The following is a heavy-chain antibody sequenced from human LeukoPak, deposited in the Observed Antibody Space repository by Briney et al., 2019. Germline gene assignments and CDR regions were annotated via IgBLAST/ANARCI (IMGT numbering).Heavy chain of an antibody. V-gene: IGHV3-33*01. Sequence: GGSLRLSCAASGFTFSSFGMHWVRQAPGKGLEWVALIWYDGSNKYHADSAKSRFTISRDNSKNTLYMQMNSLRAENTAVYYCARDVRDGYSSAMYYWGQGTLVTVSS. J-gene: IGHJ4*02. CDR1: GFTFSSFG. CDR3: ARDVRDGYSSAMYY. CDR2: IWYDGSNK. D-gene: IGHD5-24*01.